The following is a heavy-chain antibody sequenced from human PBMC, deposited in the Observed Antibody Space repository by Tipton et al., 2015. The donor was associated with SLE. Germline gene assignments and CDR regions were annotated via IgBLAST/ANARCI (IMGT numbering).Heavy chain of an antibody. J-gene: IGHJ4*01. Sequence: GSLRLSCAASGFTFSGYTMNWVRQAPGKGLEWVSYISSSGSTIYYADSVKGRFTISRDNAKNSLYLQMNSLRAEDTAVYYCARRTSHALDYWGHGTLVTVSS. V-gene: IGHV3-48*01. CDR1: GFTFSGYT. CDR2: ISSSGSTI. CDR3: ARRTSHALDY. D-gene: IGHD2-2*01.